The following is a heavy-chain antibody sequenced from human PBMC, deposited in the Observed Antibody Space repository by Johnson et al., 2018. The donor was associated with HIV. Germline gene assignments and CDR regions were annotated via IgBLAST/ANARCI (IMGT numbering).Heavy chain of an antibody. V-gene: IGHV3-11*04. J-gene: IGHJ3*02. CDR2: ISSSGTSV. Sequence: QVQLVESGGGLVKPGGSLRLSCAASGFTFSDYYMSWIRQTPGKGLEWVSYISSSGTSVYYADSVKCRFSISRDNAKHSLYLQMNSLRAEDTAVYYCARVSNHAFDIWGQGTMVTVSS. CDR3: ARVSNHAFDI. CDR1: GFTFSDYY.